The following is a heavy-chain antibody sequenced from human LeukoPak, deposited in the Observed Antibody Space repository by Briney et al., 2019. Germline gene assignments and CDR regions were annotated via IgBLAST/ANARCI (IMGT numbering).Heavy chain of an antibody. Sequence: GESLRISCEGSGYTFTNYRISWVRQRPGRGLDWMGWINCGESYAIYSPSFQGHVIMSADRSVRTVYLQWASLQTSDSAMYYCARSATVTGDWYFDFWGPGTLVTVSP. CDR1: GYTFTNYR. D-gene: IGHD4-17*01. CDR2: INCGESYA. V-gene: IGHV5-10-1*01. J-gene: IGHJ2*01. CDR3: ARSATVTGDWYFDF.